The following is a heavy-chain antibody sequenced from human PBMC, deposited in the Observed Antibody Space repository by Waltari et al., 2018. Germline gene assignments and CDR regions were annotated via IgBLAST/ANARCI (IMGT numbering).Heavy chain of an antibody. CDR1: GFTFTSSP. CDR2: IVVGSGNT. J-gene: IGHJ6*02. D-gene: IGHD6-6*01. Sequence: QMQLVQSGPEVKKPGTSVKVSCKASGFTFTSSPVQWVRQARGHRLEWIGWIVVGSGNTNYAQKFQERVTITRDMSTSTAYMELSSLRSEDTAVYYCAATIYSSSSGPGRGGMDVWGQGTTVTVSS. V-gene: IGHV1-58*01. CDR3: AATIYSSSSGPGRGGMDV.